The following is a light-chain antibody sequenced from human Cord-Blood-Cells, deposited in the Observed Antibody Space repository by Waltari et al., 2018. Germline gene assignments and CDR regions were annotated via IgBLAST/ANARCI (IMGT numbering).Light chain of an antibody. J-gene: IGLJ2*01. Sequence: SYVLTQPPSVSVAPGKTARITCGGHNIGRKSVHWYQQKPGQAPVLALYYDSDRPSGIPERFSGANSGNTATLTSSRVEAGDEADDYCQVWHSSSDHVVFGGGTKLTGL. V-gene: IGLV3-21*04. CDR1: NIGRKS. CDR3: QVWHSSSDHVV. CDR2: YDS.